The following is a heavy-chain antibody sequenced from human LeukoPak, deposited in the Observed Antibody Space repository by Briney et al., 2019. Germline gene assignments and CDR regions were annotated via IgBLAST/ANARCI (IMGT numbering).Heavy chain of an antibody. CDR1: GFTFNSYG. CDR2: ISYDGSNK. Sequence: GGSLRLSCAASGFTFNSYGMHWVRQAPGKGLEWVAVISYDGSNKYYADSVKGRFTISRDNSKNTLYLQMNSLRAEDTAVYYCAKAKGDTIPAWGQGTLVIVSS. D-gene: IGHD3-3*01. J-gene: IGHJ5*02. CDR3: AKAKGDTIPA. V-gene: IGHV3-30*18.